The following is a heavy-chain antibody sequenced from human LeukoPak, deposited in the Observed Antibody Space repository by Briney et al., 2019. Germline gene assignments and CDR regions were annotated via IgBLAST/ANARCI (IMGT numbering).Heavy chain of an antibody. J-gene: IGHJ4*02. CDR3: AKDREGTIADYFDY. D-gene: IGHD1-7*01. CDR1: GITFSDHY. CDR2: ISSSSLYT. V-gene: IGHV3-11*05. Sequence: GGSLRLSCAASGITFSDHYMSWIRQAPGKGLEWVSDISSSSLYTNYADSVKGRFTISRDNSKNTLYLQMNSLRGEDTAVYYCAKDREGTIADYFDYWGQGTLVTVSS.